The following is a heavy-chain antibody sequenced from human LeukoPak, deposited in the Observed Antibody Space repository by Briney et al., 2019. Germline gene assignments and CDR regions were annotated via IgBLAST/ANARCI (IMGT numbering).Heavy chain of an antibody. CDR1: GGSFSGYY. V-gene: IGHV4-34*01. D-gene: IGHD2-21*02. CDR2: INHSGST. J-gene: IGHJ5*02. Sequence: SETLSLTCAVYGGSFSGYYWSWIRQPPGKGLEWIGEINHSGSTNYNPSLKSRVTISVDTSKNQFSLKLSSVTAADTAVYYCASLVVVTAVQKNWFDPWGQGTLVTVSS. CDR3: ASLVVVTAVQKNWFDP.